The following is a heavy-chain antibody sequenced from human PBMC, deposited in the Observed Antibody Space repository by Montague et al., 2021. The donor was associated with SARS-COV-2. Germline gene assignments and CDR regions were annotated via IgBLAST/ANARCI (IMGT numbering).Heavy chain of an antibody. Sequence: YRRLSCAASGFPISTFEMNWVRQAPGKGLEWVSYISRSGNTIYYADSVRGRFTISRDNAKNSLYLQMNSLRAEDTALYYCAREGVGSTHYFDYWGQGTLVTVSS. CDR1: GFPISTFE. CDR2: ISRSGNTI. CDR3: AREGVGSTHYFDY. V-gene: IGHV3-48*03. D-gene: IGHD1-26*01. J-gene: IGHJ4*02.